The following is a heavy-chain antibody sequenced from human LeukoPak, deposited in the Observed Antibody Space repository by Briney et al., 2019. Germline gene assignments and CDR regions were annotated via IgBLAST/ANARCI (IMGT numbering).Heavy chain of an antibody. D-gene: IGHD2-8*01. Sequence: GGSLRLSCAASGFTFSSYSMNWVRQAPGKGLEWVSSISSSSSYIYYADSVKGRFTIPRDNAKNSLYLQMNSLRAEDTAVYYCARGEYCTNGVCYVDVAFDIWGQGTMVTVSS. CDR3: ARGEYCTNGVCYVDVAFDI. CDR1: GFTFSSYS. V-gene: IGHV3-21*01. J-gene: IGHJ3*02. CDR2: ISSSSSYI.